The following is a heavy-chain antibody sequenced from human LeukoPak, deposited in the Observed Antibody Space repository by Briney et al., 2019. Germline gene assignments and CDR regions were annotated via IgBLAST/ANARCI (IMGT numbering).Heavy chain of an antibody. CDR1: GFTVSAYS. V-gene: IGHV3-23*01. CDR3: VRYRWVAPLYYFDY. D-gene: IGHD2-8*02. J-gene: IGHJ4*02. CDR2: IRGSGSIT. Sequence: GGSLRLSCAASGFTVSAYSMSWVRQAPGKGLEWVSSIRGSGSITSYADSVTGRFTISRDNAKNTLYLQMNSLRAEDTAVYYCVRYRWVAPLYYFDYWGQGTLVTVSS.